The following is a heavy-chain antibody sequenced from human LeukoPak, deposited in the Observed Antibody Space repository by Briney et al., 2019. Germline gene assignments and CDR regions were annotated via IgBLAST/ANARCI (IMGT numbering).Heavy chain of an antibody. D-gene: IGHD3-22*01. CDR2: ISWSSGSI. J-gene: IGHJ6*02. Sequence: AGGSLRLSCAASGFTFDDYAMHWVRQAPGKGLEWVSGISWSSGSIGYADSVKGRFTISRDNAKNSLYLQMNSLRAEDTALYYCAKGGYYDSSGRYYYYGMDVWGQGTTVAVSS. V-gene: IGHV3-9*01. CDR1: GFTFDDYA. CDR3: AKGGYYDSSGRYYYYGMDV.